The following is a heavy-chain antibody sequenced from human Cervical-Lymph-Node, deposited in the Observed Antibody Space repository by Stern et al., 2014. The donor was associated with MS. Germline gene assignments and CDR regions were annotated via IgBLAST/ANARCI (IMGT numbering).Heavy chain of an antibody. CDR3: ATSLGTYGGNPFDD. CDR1: GLPFSDYY. CDR2: SSSTGNTK. J-gene: IGHJ4*02. Sequence: DQLVESGGGLVKPGRSLRLSCAASGLPFSDYYMSLIRPAPGQGLEWISSSSSTGNTKYYPDSLRGRLTISRDDAKSSVYLQIDSLGAADTAVYYCATSLGTYGGNPFDDWGQGTLVTVSS. D-gene: IGHD4-23*01. V-gene: IGHV3-11*01.